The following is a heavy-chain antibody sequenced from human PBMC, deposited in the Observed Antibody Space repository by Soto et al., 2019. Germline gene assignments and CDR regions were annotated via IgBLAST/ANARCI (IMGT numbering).Heavy chain of an antibody. CDR3: IKAADSSRAASLEI. CDR1: GFRFDDYA. Sequence: EVQLVESGGTVVQPGGSLRLSCAASGFRFDDYAIHWVRQVPGKGLEWVSVISWDGSYIYYADSVKGRFTISRDNSKNVVSLHMVSLRADDTALYYCIKAADSSRAASLEIWGRGTMVSVS. J-gene: IGHJ3*02. D-gene: IGHD3-22*01. CDR2: ISWDGSYI. V-gene: IGHV3-43D*03.